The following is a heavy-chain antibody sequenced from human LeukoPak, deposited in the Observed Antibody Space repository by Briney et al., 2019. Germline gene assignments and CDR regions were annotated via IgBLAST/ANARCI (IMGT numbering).Heavy chain of an antibody. V-gene: IGHV3-23*01. D-gene: IGHD2-15*01. Sequence: GGSLRLSCVASGFTFSNYAMAWVRQAPGKGLELVSGIWGADDKTVYGDAVEGRFTISRDNFKNTLYLQMNSLRADDTAVYYCAKTQGYYDAWGQGALVTVSS. J-gene: IGHJ5*02. CDR3: AKTQGYYDA. CDR1: GFTFSNYA. CDR2: IWGADDKT.